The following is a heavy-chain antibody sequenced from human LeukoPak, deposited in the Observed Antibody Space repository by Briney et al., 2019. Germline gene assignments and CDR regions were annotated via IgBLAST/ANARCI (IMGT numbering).Heavy chain of an antibody. V-gene: IGHV4-4*07. J-gene: IGHJ4*02. CDR3: ARDRVAVAGTFFDY. Sequence: PSETLSLTCTVSGGSISSYYWSWIRQPAGKGLEWIGRIYTSGSTNYNPSLKSRVTMSVDTSKNQFSLKLSSVTAADTAVYYCARDRVAVAGTFFDYWGQGTLVTVSS. D-gene: IGHD6-19*01. CDR1: GGSISSYY. CDR2: IYTSGST.